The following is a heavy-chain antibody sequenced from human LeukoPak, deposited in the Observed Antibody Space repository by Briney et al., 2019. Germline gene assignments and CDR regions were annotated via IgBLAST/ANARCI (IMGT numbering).Heavy chain of an antibody. CDR2: INGDGGSR. Sequence: GGSLRLSCAASGFTFSTYWMHWVRQAPRKGLVWVSRINGDGGSRNYADSVKGRFTISRGNAKNTLYLQMSSLRVEDTAVYYCASASSHRTAAGGDYWGQGTLVTVST. V-gene: IGHV3-74*01. CDR3: ASASSHRTAAGGDY. D-gene: IGHD6-13*01. CDR1: GFTFSTYW. J-gene: IGHJ4*02.